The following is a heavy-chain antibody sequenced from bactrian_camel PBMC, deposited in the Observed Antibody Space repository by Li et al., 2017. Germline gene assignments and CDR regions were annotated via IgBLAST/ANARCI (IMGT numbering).Heavy chain of an antibody. V-gene: IGHV3S53*01. J-gene: IGHJ6*01. CDR1: DRNAKC. CDR2: FGRDGST. CDR3: AKIGPGY. Sequence: HVQLVESGGGSVQSGGSLRLACETSDRNAKCMGWFRQAPGDEREGVAAFGRDGSTAYIDSVRGRFTISQNNAKNTVSLQMNSLRPEDAGVYYCAKIGPGYWGQGTQVTVS.